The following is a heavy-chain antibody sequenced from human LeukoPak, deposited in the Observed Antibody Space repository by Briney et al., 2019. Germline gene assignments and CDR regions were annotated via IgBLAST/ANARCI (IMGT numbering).Heavy chain of an antibody. V-gene: IGHV4-4*07. J-gene: IGHJ4*02. D-gene: IGHD3-10*02. CDR3: ARATMLGDYFDY. CDR2: IYTSGST. CDR1: GCTISSYY. Sequence: SETLSLTCTASGCTISSYYWSWIRQPAGKGLEWIGRIYTSGSTNYNPSLKSRVTISVDKSKNQFSLKLSSVTAADTAVYYCARATMLGDYFDYWGQGSLVTVSS.